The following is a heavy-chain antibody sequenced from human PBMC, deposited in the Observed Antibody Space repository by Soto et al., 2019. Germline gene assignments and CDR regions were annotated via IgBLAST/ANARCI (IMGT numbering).Heavy chain of an antibody. J-gene: IGHJ3*02. D-gene: IGHD2-15*01. Sequence: EVQVLESGGGLVQPGGSLRLSCEGSGFTVSSHAMTWIRQAPGKGPEWVSTVTADGGTYYADSVKGRLAMSRDTSENTRYLLMDSLGAEDSAAYYCAPHVSCSGGSCQYDAFAIRGQGTMVTVSS. V-gene: IGHV3-23*01. CDR3: APHVSCSGGSCQYDAFAI. CDR1: GFTVSSHA. CDR2: VTADGGT.